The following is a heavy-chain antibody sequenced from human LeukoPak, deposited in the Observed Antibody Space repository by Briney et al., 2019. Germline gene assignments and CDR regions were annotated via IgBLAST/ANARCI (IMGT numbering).Heavy chain of an antibody. CDR2: IYYSGST. CDR3: ARGSIAAALDF. CDR1: GGSISSYY. J-gene: IGHJ4*02. Sequence: PSETLSLTCTVSGGSISSYYWSWIRQPPGKGLEWIGYIYYSGSTNSGITNYNPSLKSRVTISVDTSKNQFSLKLSSVTAADTAVYYCARGSIAAALDFWGQGTLVTVSS. D-gene: IGHD6-13*01. V-gene: IGHV4-59*01.